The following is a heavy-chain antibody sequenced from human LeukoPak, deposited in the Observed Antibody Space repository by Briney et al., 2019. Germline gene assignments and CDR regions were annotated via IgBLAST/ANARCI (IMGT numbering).Heavy chain of an antibody. J-gene: IGHJ4*02. CDR2: IYSGGST. CDR1: GFTVSSNY. D-gene: IGHD3-22*01. CDR3: AREVSLYYYDSSGYYY. V-gene: IGHV3-66*01. Sequence: PGGSLRLSCAASGFTVSSNYMSWVRQAPGKGLEWVSVIYSGGSTYYAESVKGRFTISRDNSKNTLYLQMNSLRAEDTAVYYCAREVSLYYYDSSGYYYWGQGTLVTVSS.